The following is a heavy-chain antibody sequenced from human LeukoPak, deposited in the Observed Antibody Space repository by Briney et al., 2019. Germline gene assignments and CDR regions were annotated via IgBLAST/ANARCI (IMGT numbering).Heavy chain of an antibody. CDR2: ITGSGSST. V-gene: IGHV3-23*01. CDR3: AREPFWSGYYSNLHFDY. CDR1: GFTFNAYA. Sequence: GGSLRLSCAASGFTFNAYAMSWVRQAPGQELEWISAITGSGSSTYYADSVKGRFTISRDNSKNTLYLQMNSLRAEDTAVYYCAREPFWSGYYSNLHFDYWGQGTLVTVSS. D-gene: IGHD3-3*01. J-gene: IGHJ4*02.